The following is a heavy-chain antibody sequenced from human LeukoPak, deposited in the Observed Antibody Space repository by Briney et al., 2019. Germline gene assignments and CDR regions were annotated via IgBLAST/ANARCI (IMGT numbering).Heavy chain of an antibody. Sequence: GGSLRLSCVASGFTFSSYAMSWVRQAPGKGLEWVSTISGSGGTTYHADSVKGRFTISRDNSKNTLYVQVNSLRAEDTAIYYCAKRLSSGSYFAAFDYWGQGTLVTVSS. CDR3: AKRLSSGSYFAAFDY. CDR1: GFTFSSYA. V-gene: IGHV3-23*01. D-gene: IGHD1-26*01. CDR2: ISGSGGTT. J-gene: IGHJ4*02.